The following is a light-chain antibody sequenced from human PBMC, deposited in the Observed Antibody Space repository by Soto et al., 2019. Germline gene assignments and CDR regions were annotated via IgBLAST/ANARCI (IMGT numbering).Light chain of an antibody. J-gene: IGLJ2*01. CDR3: SSYTSSSTL. CDR2: DVS. V-gene: IGLV2-14*03. Sequence: QSALTQPASVSGSPGQSITISCTGTSSDVGGYNYVSWYQQHPGKAPKLMIYDVSNRPSGVSYRFSGSKSGNTASLTISGLQAGDEADYYCSSYTSSSTLFGGGTKVTVL. CDR1: SSDVGGYNY.